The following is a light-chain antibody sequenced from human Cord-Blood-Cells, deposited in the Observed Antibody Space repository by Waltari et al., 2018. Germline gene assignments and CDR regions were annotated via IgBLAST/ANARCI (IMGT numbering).Light chain of an antibody. J-gene: IGLJ1*01. CDR2: EVS. CDR1: SSAVGGYNY. V-gene: IGLV2-11*01. CDR3: CSYAGSYTYV. Sequence: QSPLTQPRSVSGSPGQAVTISCTGTSSAVGGYNYVSWYHQHPGKAPKLLIYEVSKRPSGVPDRFSGSKSGNTASLTISGLQAEDEADYYCCSYAGSYTYVFGTGTKVTVL.